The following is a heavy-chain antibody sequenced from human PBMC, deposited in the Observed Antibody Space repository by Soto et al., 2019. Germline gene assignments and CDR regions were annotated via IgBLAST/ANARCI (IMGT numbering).Heavy chain of an antibody. V-gene: IGHV4-4*02. CDR1: GGSISSNNW. CDR2: IHHSEST. Sequence: SETLSLTCAISGGSISSNNWWTWVRQSPGKGLEWIGEIHHSESTNYNPSLNSRVTISVDKSKNQFSLKLTSVTAADTADYYCARTSYYDSTGYYNMDVWGQGTTVS. J-gene: IGHJ6*02. D-gene: IGHD3-22*01. CDR3: ARTSYYDSTGYYNMDV.